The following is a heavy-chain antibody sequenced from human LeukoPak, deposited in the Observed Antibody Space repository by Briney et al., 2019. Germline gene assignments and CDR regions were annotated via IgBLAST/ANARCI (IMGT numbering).Heavy chain of an antibody. J-gene: IGHJ6*02. Sequence: GGSLRLSCSASGFTFSSYAMHWVRQAPGKGLEYVSAISSNGGSTYYADSVKGRFTISRDNSKNTLYLQMSSLRAEDTAVYYCARDPTYYDSSGRYYYYYGMDVWGQGTTVTVSS. CDR2: ISSNGGST. CDR3: ARDPTYYDSSGRYYYYYGMDV. V-gene: IGHV3-64D*06. CDR1: GFTFSSYA. D-gene: IGHD3-22*01.